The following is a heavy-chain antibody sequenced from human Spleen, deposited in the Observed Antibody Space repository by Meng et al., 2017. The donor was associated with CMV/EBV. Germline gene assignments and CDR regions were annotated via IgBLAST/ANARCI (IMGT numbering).Heavy chain of an antibody. Sequence: GESLKISCAASGFTFSTYAMSWVRQAPGKGLEWVANINEDGSETYYLDSVKGRFTISRDNAKNSLFLQMNSLRADDTAVYYCARDPRGDGGVTFDYWGQGILVTVSS. CDR3: ARDPRGDGGVTFDY. CDR1: GFTFSTYA. J-gene: IGHJ4*02. D-gene: IGHD5-24*01. CDR2: INEDGSET. V-gene: IGHV3-7*01.